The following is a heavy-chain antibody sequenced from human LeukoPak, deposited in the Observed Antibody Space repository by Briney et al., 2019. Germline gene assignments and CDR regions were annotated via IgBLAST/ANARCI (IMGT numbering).Heavy chain of an antibody. V-gene: IGHV1-8*01. CDR3: ARANLGEDGRDWFDH. CDR1: GYTFTSYD. D-gene: IGHD3-3*01. J-gene: IGHJ5*02. CDR2: LNPNSGNT. Sequence: GASVKVSCKASGYTFTSYDINWVRQATGQGLEWMGWLNPNSGNTGYAQKFQGRVTMTRNTSISTAYMELSSLRPEDTAVYYCARANLGEDGRDWFDHWGQGTLVTVSS.